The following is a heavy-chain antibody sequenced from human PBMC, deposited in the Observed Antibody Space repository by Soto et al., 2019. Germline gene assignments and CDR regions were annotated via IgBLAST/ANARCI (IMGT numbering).Heavy chain of an antibody. J-gene: IGHJ5*02. CDR2: ISAYTDTP. CDR3: ARVIPGVEAWFDP. CDR1: GYTFTNFG. V-gene: IGHV1-18*01. D-gene: IGHD2-2*01. Sequence: ASVKVSCKASGYTFTNFGVTWVRRAPGQGLEWMGWISAYTDTPNYAQKFQGRVTMTIDTSTSTAYMDPRSLTSDDTAVYYCARVIPGVEAWFDPWGQGTLVTVSS.